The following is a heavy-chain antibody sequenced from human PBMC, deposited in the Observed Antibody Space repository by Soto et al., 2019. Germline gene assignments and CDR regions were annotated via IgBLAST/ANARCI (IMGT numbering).Heavy chain of an antibody. V-gene: IGHV3-21*01. D-gene: IGHD6-13*01. CDR2: ISSSSSYI. CDR1: GFTFSSYS. Sequence: EVQLVESGGGLVKPGGSLRLSCAASGFTFSSYSMNWVRQAPGKGLEWVSSISSSSSYIYYADSVKGRFTISRDNAKNSLYLQMNSLRAEDTAVYYCARVGSSSWYGMDVWGQGTTVTVSS. J-gene: IGHJ6*02. CDR3: ARVGSSSWYGMDV.